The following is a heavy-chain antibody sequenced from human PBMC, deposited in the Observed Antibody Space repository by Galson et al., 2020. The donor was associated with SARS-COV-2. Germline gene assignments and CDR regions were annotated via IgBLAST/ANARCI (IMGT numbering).Heavy chain of an antibody. D-gene: IGHD2-8*01. CDR3: AKDLYGGPLDY. Sequence: SLKISCAASGFTFDDYAMHWVRQAPGKGLEWVSGISWNSGSIGYADSVKGRFTISRDNTKNSLYLQMNSLRAEDTALYYCAKDLYGGPLDYWGQGTLVTVSS. J-gene: IGHJ4*02. V-gene: IGHV3-9*01. CDR2: ISWNSGSI. CDR1: GFTFDDYA.